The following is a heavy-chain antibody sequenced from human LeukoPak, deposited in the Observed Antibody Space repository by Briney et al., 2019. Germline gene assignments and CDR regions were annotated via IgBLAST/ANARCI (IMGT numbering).Heavy chain of an antibody. J-gene: IGHJ4*02. CDR3: ASASLVWELRNFDY. Sequence: ASVKVSCKASGYTFTSCGISWVRQAPGQGIEWMGLISAYNGNTNYAQKLQGRVTMTTDTSTSTAYMALRSLTSDDTAAYYCASASLVWELRNFDYWGQGTLVTVSS. CDR1: GYTFTSCG. V-gene: IGHV1-18*01. D-gene: IGHD1-26*01. CDR2: ISAYNGNT.